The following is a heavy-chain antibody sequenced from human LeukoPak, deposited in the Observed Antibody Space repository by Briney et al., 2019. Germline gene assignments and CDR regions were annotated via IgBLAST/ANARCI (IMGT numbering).Heavy chain of an antibody. Sequence: GRSLRLSCAAPGFTFSSYGMHWVRQAPGKGLEWVAVISYDGSNKYYADSVKGRFTISRDDSKNTLYLRMSSLRAEDTAVYYCVKEGDYGYYFDYWGQGTLVTVSS. V-gene: IGHV3-30*18. CDR2: ISYDGSNK. CDR1: GFTFSSYG. J-gene: IGHJ4*02. D-gene: IGHD3-16*01. CDR3: VKEGDYGYYFDY.